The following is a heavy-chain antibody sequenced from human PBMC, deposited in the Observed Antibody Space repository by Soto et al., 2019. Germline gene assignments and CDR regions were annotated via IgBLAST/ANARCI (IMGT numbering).Heavy chain of an antibody. CDR1: GVSVSSDY. CDR3: ARWXLXDXFDH. CDR2: ILRNGDT. D-gene: IGHD2-15*01. V-gene: IGHV3-53*04. J-gene: IGHJ4*02. Sequence: EVQLVXSGGGLVQPGGSLXLSCAASGVSVSSDYMAWVRQAPGKGLEWVSYILRNGDTNSADSVKGRFTXXXXXXXXTXXXXXXXXXXXXXAVXXXARWXLXDXFDHXGQGXXVXV.